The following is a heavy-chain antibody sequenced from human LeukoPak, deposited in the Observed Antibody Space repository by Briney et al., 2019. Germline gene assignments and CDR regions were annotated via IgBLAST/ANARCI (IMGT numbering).Heavy chain of an antibody. CDR3: ARDTREDTAMAYFDY. Sequence: SETLSLTCTVSGSSISSYYWSWIRQPPGKGLEWIGYIYYSGSAKYNPSLKSRVTISVDTSKNQFSLNLSSVTAADTAVYYCARDTREDTAMAYFDYWGQGTLVTVSS. J-gene: IGHJ4*02. V-gene: IGHV4-59*01. CDR1: GSSISSYY. D-gene: IGHD5-18*01. CDR2: IYYSGSA.